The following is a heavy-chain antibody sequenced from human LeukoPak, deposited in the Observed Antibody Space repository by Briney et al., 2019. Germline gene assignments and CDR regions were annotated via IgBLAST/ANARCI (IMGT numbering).Heavy chain of an antibody. CDR3: ARQSYDAGSYSVLDH. J-gene: IGHJ4*02. CDR2: INHSGTT. D-gene: IGHD3-10*01. CDR1: GGSFSGYY. Sequence: SETLSLTCAVYGGSFSGYYWSWIRQPPGKGLEWIGEINHSGTTYYNPSLKSRLTISVDTSKNQFSLKLSSVTAADTAVYYCARQSYDAGSYSVLDHWGQGTLVTVSS. V-gene: IGHV4-34*01.